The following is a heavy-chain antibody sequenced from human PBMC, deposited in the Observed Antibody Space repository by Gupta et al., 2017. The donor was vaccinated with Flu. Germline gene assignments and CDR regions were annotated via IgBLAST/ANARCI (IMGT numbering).Heavy chain of an antibody. CDR2: IYASGAT. Sequence: QVRLQESGPGLVQPLQTLSLTCTVSGDSITSGDYYWNWVRQPDGKGLEWIGRIYASGATYYNAALNGRVTMSIETSKNQLSLKLISVTAADTSVYYCARVRSGGNWFDSWGQGTLVTVSS. J-gene: IGHJ5*01. D-gene: IGHD2-15*01. CDR1: GDSITSGDYY. V-gene: IGHV4-61*02. CDR3: ARVRSGGNWFDS.